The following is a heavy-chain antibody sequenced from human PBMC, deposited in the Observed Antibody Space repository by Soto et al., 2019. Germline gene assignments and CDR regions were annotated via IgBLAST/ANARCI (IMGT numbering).Heavy chain of an antibody. D-gene: IGHD3-3*01. V-gene: IGHV4-30-4*01. CDR3: ARADDFWSGYPKPYYFDY. CDR1: GGSISSGNYC. Sequence: SETLSLTCSVSGGSISSGNYCWSWIRQPPGKGLEWIGNIYYSGSAYYKPSLESRVTISVDTSKNQFSLKLSSVTAADTAVYYCARADDFWSGYPKPYYFDYWGQGSLVTVSS. J-gene: IGHJ4*02. CDR2: IYYSGSA.